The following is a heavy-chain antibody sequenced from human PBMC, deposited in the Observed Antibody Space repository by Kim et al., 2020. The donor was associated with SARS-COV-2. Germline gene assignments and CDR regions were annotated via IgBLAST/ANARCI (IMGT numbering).Heavy chain of an antibody. D-gene: IGHD3-22*01. Sequence: VKSRFTISRDNSTSTLYLQMNSLRAEDTAVYYCAREAPYYYDSSKGYFDLWGRGTLVTVSS. V-gene: IGHV3-53*01. CDR3: AREAPYYYDSSKGYFDL. J-gene: IGHJ2*01.